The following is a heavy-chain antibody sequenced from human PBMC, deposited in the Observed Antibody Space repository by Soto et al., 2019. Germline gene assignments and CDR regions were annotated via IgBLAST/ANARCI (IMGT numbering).Heavy chain of an antibody. CDR1: GGTFSTYT. Sequence: QVQLVQSGAEVKKPGSSVKVSCKASGGTFSTYTMSWVRQAPGQGLEWMGGIIPMFGTTTYAENFQGRVTITADESTSTAYMELTSLRSEDTAVYYCTRDFYYFDSSAAYGQDGFDPWGQGTRVTVSS. CDR2: IIPMFGTT. D-gene: IGHD3-22*01. CDR3: TRDFYYFDSSAAYGQDGFDP. V-gene: IGHV1-69*12. J-gene: IGHJ5*02.